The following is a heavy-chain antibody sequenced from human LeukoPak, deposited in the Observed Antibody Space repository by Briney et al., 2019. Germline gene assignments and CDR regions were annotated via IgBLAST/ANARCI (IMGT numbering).Heavy chain of an antibody. D-gene: IGHD6-6*01. CDR3: ARDRLRIGCFDL. CDR1: RFTVSSNY. J-gene: IGHJ2*01. Sequence: GGSLRLSCAASRFTVSSNYMSWVRQAPGKGLEWVSVIYTGGNAYYADSVKGRFTFSRDNSKNTLYLQMNSLRAEDTAVYYCARDRLRIGCFDLWGRGTLVTVSS. V-gene: IGHV3-53*01. CDR2: IYTGGNA.